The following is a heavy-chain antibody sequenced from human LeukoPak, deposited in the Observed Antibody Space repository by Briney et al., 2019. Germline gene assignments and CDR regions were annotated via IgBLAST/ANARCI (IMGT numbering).Heavy chain of an antibody. D-gene: IGHD3-3*01. CDR3: ARPRGDLWSGYDY. J-gene: IGHJ4*02. CDR1: GGSISRSSYY. V-gene: IGHV4-39*01. Sequence: SETLSLTCSVSGGSISRSSYYWTWIRQSPGRGLEWIGNTYYSGSTLYNPSLKSQVTISVDTSKNQFSLRLTSVTAADTAVYYCARPRGDLWSGYDYWGQGVLVTVSP. CDR2: TYYSGST.